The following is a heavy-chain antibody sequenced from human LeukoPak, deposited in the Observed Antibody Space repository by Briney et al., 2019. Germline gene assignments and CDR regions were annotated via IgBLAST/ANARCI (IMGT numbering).Heavy chain of an antibody. D-gene: IGHD2-2*02. CDR2: ISSSSSYI. CDR1: GFTFSSYS. J-gene: IGHJ5*02. Sequence: GGSLRLSCAASGFTFSSYSMNWVRQAPGKGLEWVSSISSSSSYIYYADSVKGRFTISRDNAKNSLYLQMNSLKTEDTAVYYCTTEAYCSSTSCYTGNRIVSWFDPWGQGTLVTVSS. V-gene: IGHV3-21*03. CDR3: TTEAYCSSTSCYTGNRIVSWFDP.